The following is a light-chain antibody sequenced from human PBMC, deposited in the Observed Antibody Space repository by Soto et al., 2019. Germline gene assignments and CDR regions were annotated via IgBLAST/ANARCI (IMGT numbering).Light chain of an antibody. CDR3: QQYDSYCT. CDR1: QSIRSW. V-gene: IGKV1-5*03. CDR2: KAS. J-gene: IGKJ4*01. Sequence: DIQMTQSPSTLSASVGDRVTITCRASQSIRSWLAWYQQKPGKAPRLLIYKASSLESGVPSRFSGSGSGTEFTLTISSLQADDSATYYCQQYDSYCTFGGGTKVEIK.